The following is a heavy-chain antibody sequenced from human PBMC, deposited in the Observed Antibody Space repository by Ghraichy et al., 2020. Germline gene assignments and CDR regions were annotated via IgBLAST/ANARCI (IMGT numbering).Heavy chain of an antibody. V-gene: IGHV3-30*03. CDR1: GFTFSIYG. CDR2: ISYDGTNE. CDR3: VRGECTVTTCCGH. Sequence: GGSLRLSCAASGFTFSIYGMQWVRQAPGKGLEWVAFISYDGTNEYYADSVKGRFTISRDTSKNTVYLQMNSLSAEDTAVYYCVRGECTVTTCCGHWGQGTLVTVPS. J-gene: IGHJ4*02. D-gene: IGHD2-21*01.